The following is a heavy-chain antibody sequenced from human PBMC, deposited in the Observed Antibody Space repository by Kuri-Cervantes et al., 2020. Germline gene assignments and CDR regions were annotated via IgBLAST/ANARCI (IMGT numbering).Heavy chain of an antibody. Sequence: GESLKISCAASGFTFSNAWMSWVRQAPGKGLEWVGRIISKTDGGTTDYAAPVKGRFTISRDDSKNTLYLQMNSLKTEDTAVYYCTTEGSTSDYFDYWGQGTLVTVSS. J-gene: IGHJ4*02. CDR1: GFTFSNAW. CDR3: TTEGSTSDYFDY. CDR2: IISKTDGGTT. D-gene: IGHD2-2*01. V-gene: IGHV3-15*01.